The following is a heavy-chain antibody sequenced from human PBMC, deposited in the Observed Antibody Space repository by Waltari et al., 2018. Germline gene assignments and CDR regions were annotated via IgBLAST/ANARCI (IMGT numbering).Heavy chain of an antibody. CDR2: VRSKANGFAI. CDR1: GFTLSGSA. V-gene: IGHV3-73*02. D-gene: IGHD3-3*01. CDR3: TSLEEVFLYYMNV. J-gene: IGHJ6*03. Sequence: EVQLVESGGGLVQPGGSLKLSCAASGFTLSGSAVHWVRQASGKGLEWVCRVRSKANGFAIAYAASVECRFIISRDDSKNTAYLQMNSLKAEDTAVYYCTSLEEVFLYYMNVWGKGTTVTISS.